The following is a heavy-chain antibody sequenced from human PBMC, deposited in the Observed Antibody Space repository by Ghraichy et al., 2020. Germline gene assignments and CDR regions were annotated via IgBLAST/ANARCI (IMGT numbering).Heavy chain of an antibody. Sequence: GSLRLSCAASGFTFSSYEMNWVRQAPGKGLEWVSYISSSGSTIYYADSVKGRFTISRDNAKNSLYLQMNSLRAEDTAVYYCARETDPRRMCSGGSCYDNWFDPWGQGTLVTVSS. V-gene: IGHV3-48*03. CDR3: ARETDPRRMCSGGSCYDNWFDP. D-gene: IGHD2-15*01. CDR2: ISSSGSTI. CDR1: GFTFSSYE. J-gene: IGHJ5*02.